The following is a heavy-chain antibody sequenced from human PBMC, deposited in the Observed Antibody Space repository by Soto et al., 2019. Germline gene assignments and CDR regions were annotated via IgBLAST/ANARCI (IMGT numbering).Heavy chain of an antibody. CDR2: ISVSGANT. CDR3: ANAVAGRTTIFDY. CDR1: GFKFSSYA. J-gene: IGHJ4*02. Sequence: GGSLRLSCVASGFKFSSYALTWVRQAPGKGLEWVSVISVSGANTYYADSVKGRFTISRDNSKNTLYLQMNSLRAEDTALYYCANAVAGRTTIFDYWGQGTLVTVSS. D-gene: IGHD6-19*01. V-gene: IGHV3-23*01.